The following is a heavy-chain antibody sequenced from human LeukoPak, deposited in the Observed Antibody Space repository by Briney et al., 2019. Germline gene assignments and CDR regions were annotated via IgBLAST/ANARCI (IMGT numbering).Heavy chain of an antibody. CDR2: ISSSSSYI. CDR1: GFTFSSYS. CDR3: ARVPGGASGMDV. D-gene: IGHD1-26*01. V-gene: IGHV3-21*01. Sequence: GGTLRLSCAASGFTFSSYSMNWVRQAPGKGLEWVSSISSSSSYIYYADSVKGRFTISRDNAKNSLYLQMNSLRAEDTAVYYCARVPGGASGMDVWGQGTTVTVSS. J-gene: IGHJ6*02.